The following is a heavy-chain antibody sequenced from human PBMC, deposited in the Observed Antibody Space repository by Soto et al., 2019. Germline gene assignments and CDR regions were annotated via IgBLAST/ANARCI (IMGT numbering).Heavy chain of an antibody. CDR1: GFTFSSYA. J-gene: IGHJ4*02. D-gene: IGHD3-22*01. V-gene: IGHV3-23*01. Sequence: GGSLRLSCAASGFTFSSYAMSWVRQAPGKGLEWVSAISGSGGSTYYADSVKGRFTISRDNSKNTLYLQMNSLRAEDTAVYYCAKGSDSSGYYYVLVYWGQGTLVTVSS. CDR3: AKGSDSSGYYYVLVY. CDR2: ISGSGGST.